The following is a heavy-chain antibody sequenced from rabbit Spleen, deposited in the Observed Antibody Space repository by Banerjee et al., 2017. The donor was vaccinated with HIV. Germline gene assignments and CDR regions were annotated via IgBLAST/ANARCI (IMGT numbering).Heavy chain of an antibody. D-gene: IGHD8-1*01. CDR3: ARDAGTSFSTYGMDL. J-gene: IGHJ6*01. CDR2: AYAGSSGST. V-gene: IGHV1S40*01. CDR1: GFSFNSGYA. Sequence: QSLEESGGGLVKPGASLTLTCKASGFSFNSGYAMCWVRPAPGKGLEWVACAYAGSSGSTYSATWAKGRFTISKSSSTTVTLQMTGLTAADTATYFCARDAGTSFSTYGMDLWGPGTLVTVS.